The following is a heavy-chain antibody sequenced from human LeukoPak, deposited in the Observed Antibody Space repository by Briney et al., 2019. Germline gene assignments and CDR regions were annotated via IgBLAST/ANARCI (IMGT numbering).Heavy chain of an antibody. V-gene: IGHV4-59*08. J-gene: IGHJ6*03. CDR3: ASQAGRCSGGSCYVLNYYYYYYMDV. CDR1: GGSIRSYY. CDR2: IYYSGGT. D-gene: IGHD2-15*01. Sequence: SETLSLTCTVSGGSIRSYYWSWIRQPPGKGLEWIGDIYYSGGTNYNPSLKSRVTISVDTSKNQFSLKLSSVTAADTAVYYCASQAGRCSGGSCYVLNYYYYYYMDVWGKGTTVTVSS.